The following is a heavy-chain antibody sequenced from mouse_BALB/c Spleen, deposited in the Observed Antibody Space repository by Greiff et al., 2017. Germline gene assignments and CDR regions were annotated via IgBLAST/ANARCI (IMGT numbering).Heavy chain of an antibody. J-gene: IGHJ2*01. CDR2: INPSTGYT. D-gene: IGHD1-2*01. CDR3: ARDYYGWDY. Sequence: QVQLKESGAELAKPGASVKMSCKASGYTFTSYWMHWVKQRPGQGLEWIGYINPSTGYTEYNQKFKDKATLTADKSSSTAYMQLSSLTSEDSAVYYCARDYYGWDYWGQGTTLTVSS. CDR1: GYTFTSYW. V-gene: IGHV1-7*01.